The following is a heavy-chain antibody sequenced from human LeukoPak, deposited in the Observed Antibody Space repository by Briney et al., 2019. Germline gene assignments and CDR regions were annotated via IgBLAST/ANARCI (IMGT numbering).Heavy chain of an antibody. D-gene: IGHD3-3*02. Sequence: SETLSLTCAVSGYSISSGYYWGWIRQPPGKGLEWIGSIYHSGSTYYNPSLKSRVTISVDTSKNQFSLKLSSVTAADTAVYYCANTLARGYYFDYWGQGTLVTVSS. CDR2: IYHSGST. CDR3: ANTLARGYYFDY. V-gene: IGHV4-38-2*01. J-gene: IGHJ4*02. CDR1: GYSISSGYY.